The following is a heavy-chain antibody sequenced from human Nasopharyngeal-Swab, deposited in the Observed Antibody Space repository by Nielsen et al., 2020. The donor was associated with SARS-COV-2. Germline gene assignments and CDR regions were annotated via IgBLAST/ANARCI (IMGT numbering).Heavy chain of an antibody. Sequence: VSVKVSCKASGYTFTSYGISWVRQAPGQGLEWMGWISAYNGNTNYAQKLQGRVTMTTDTSTSTAYMELRSLRSDDTAVYYCARDAQYQLLGESCDYWGQGTLVTVSS. CDR3: ARDAQYQLLGESCDY. CDR2: ISAYNGNT. D-gene: IGHD2-2*01. V-gene: IGHV1-18*01. CDR1: GYTFTSYG. J-gene: IGHJ4*02.